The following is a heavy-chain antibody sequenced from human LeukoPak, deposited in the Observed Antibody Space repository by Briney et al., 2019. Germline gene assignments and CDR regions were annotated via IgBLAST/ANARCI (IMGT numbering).Heavy chain of an antibody. D-gene: IGHD3-22*01. CDR3: ARGPYYYDSSGYYYRRARLDY. CDR2: IIPIFGTA. V-gene: IGHV1-69*01. Sequence: SVKVSCKASGGTFSSYAISWVRQAPGQGLEWMGGIIPIFGTANYAQKFQGRVTITADESTSTAYMELRSLRSDDTAVYYCARGPYYYDSSGYYYRRARLDYWGQGTLVTVSS. J-gene: IGHJ4*02. CDR1: GGTFSSYA.